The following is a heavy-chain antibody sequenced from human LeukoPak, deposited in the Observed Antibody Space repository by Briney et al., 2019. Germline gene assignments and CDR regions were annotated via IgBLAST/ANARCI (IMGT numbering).Heavy chain of an antibody. Sequence: SETLSLTCAVYGGSFSGYYWTWIRQPPGKGLEWIGEIKHSGSTHYNPSLTSRVTISVDTSKNQFSLKVSSVTAADTAVYYCARVGCSSSSCNVSYYYHYYYMDVWGTGTTVTVSS. CDR1: GGSFSGYY. V-gene: IGHV4-34*01. CDR3: ARVGCSSSSCNVSYYYHYYYMDV. J-gene: IGHJ6*03. CDR2: IKHSGST. D-gene: IGHD2-2*01.